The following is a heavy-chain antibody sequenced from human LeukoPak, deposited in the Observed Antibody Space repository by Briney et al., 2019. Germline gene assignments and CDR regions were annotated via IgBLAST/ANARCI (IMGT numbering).Heavy chain of an antibody. CDR2: INTDGSST. CDR1: GFTFSSYW. D-gene: IGHD3-10*01. Sequence: GGSPRLSCAASGFTFSSYWMHWVRQAPGKGLVWVSRINTDGSSTSYADSVKGRFTISRDNAKNTLYLQMNSLRAEDTAVYYCARDSYGSGSYYRIDYWGQGTLVTVSS. CDR3: ARDSYGSGSYYRIDY. J-gene: IGHJ4*02. V-gene: IGHV3-74*01.